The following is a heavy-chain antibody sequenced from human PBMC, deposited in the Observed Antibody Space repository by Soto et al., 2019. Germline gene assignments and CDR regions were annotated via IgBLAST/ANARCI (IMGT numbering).Heavy chain of an antibody. J-gene: IGHJ4*02. V-gene: IGHV1-18*01. D-gene: IGHD6-19*01. Sequence: ASVKVSCKASGYTFTSYGISWVRQAPGQGLEWMGWISAYNGNTNYAQKLQGRVTMTTDTSTSTAYMELRILRSDDTAVYYCARTDTHSSGWTFDYWGQGTLVTVSS. CDR3: ARTDTHSSGWTFDY. CDR1: GYTFTSYG. CDR2: ISAYNGNT.